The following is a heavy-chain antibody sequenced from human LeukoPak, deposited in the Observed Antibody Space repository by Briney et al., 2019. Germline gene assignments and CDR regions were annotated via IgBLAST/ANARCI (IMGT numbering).Heavy chain of an antibody. Sequence: PSETLSLTCAVYGGSFSGYYWSWIRQPPGNGLEWIGEINHSGSTNYNPSLKSRVTISVDASKNQFSLKLSSVTAADTAVYYCARCQGVVATLNYYYYYYMDVWGKGTTVTVSS. CDR3: ARCQGVVATLNYYYYYYMDV. J-gene: IGHJ6*03. V-gene: IGHV4-34*01. CDR2: INHSGST. D-gene: IGHD5-12*01. CDR1: GGSFSGYY.